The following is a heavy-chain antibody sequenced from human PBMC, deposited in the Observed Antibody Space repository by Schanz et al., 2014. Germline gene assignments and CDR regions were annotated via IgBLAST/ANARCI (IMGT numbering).Heavy chain of an antibody. D-gene: IGHD2-15*01. CDR3: ARVELSVYYYAMDV. J-gene: IGHJ6*02. Sequence: VQLVESGGGLVQPGGSLRLSCAASGFTFSTYSMNWVRQAPGKGLEWVSYISRSSSTIYYADSVKGRFTISRDSAENSVYLQMNSLRAEDAAVYYCARVELSVYYYAMDVWGQGTTVTVSS. CDR2: ISRSSSTI. V-gene: IGHV3-48*04. CDR1: GFTFSTYS.